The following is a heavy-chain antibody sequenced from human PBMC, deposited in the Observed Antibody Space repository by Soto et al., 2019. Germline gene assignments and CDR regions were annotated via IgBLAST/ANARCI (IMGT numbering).Heavy chain of an antibody. D-gene: IGHD2-2*01. CDR3: ARLGGYCTITSCYGYYGMDV. CDR2: FYYSGST. J-gene: IGHJ6*02. CDR1: GGSIRSAPYS. Sequence: PETLSLTCTVSGGSIRSAPYSWGWIRQPPGMGLEWIGTFYYSGSTYYNPSLESRVTISVDTSKNQFSLKVSSVTAADTAVYYCARLGGYCTITSCYGYYGMDVWGQGTTVT. V-gene: IGHV4-39*01.